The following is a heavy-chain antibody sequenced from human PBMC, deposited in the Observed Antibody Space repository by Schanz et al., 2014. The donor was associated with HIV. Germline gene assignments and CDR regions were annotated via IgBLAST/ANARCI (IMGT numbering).Heavy chain of an antibody. CDR3: AKAKSPWTFYYYGMDV. CDR2: ISWNSGSI. J-gene: IGHJ6*02. CDR1: GFTFDDYA. V-gene: IGHV3-9*01. Sequence: EVQLLESGGDLVQPGRSLRLSCAASGFTFDDYAMHWVRQAPGKGLEWVSGISWNSGSIGYADSVKGRFTISRDNAKNSLYLQMNSLRAEDTALYYCAKAKSPWTFYYYGMDVWGQGTTVTVSS.